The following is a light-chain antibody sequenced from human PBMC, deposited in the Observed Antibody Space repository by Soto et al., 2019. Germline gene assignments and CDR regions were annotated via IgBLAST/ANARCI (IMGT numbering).Light chain of an antibody. CDR3: QQADSFPRT. Sequence: DIQLTQSPSSVSASVGDNVTITCRASQGISTWLDWYQQKPWKAPKLLISAASTLQTGVPSRFSGSGSGTDFTLPINSLQPEDFATYYCQQADSFPRTFGQGTKGEIK. J-gene: IGKJ1*01. CDR2: AAS. V-gene: IGKV1-12*01. CDR1: QGISTW.